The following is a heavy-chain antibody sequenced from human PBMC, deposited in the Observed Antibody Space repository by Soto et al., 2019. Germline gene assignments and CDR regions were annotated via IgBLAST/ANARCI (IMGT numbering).Heavy chain of an antibody. CDR1: GFTFSSYS. D-gene: IGHD2-8*01. V-gene: IGHV3-21*01. CDR3: ARGAQGYCTNGVCYNWFDP. CDR2: ISSSSSYI. J-gene: IGHJ5*02. Sequence: GGSLRLSCAASGFTFSSYSMNWVRQAPGKGLEWVSSISSSSSYIYYADSVKGRFTISRDNAKNSLYLQMNSLRAEDTAVYYCARGAQGYCTNGVCYNWFDPWGQGTLVTLSS.